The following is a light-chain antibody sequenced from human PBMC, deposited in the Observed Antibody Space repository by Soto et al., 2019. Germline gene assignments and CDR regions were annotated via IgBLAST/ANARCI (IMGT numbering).Light chain of an antibody. CDR2: KAS. CDR1: QSVSSW. Sequence: DIQMTQSPSTLSASVGDRVTITCRASQSVSSWLAWYQQKPGEVPKLLIYKASSLESGGPSRFSGSGSGTEFTLTISSLQPDDFVTYYCQQYSRNPLTFGGGTTLEIK. V-gene: IGKV1-5*03. CDR3: QQYSRNPLT. J-gene: IGKJ4*01.